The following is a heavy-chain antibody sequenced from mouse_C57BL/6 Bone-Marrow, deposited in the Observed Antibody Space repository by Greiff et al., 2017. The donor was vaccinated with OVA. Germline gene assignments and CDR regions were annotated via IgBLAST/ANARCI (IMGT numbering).Heavy chain of an antibody. J-gene: IGHJ4*01. V-gene: IGHV1-64*01. Sequence: QVQLKQPGAELVKPGASVKLSCKASGYTFTSYWMHWVKQRPGQGLEWIGMIHPNSGSTNYNEKFKSKATLTVDKSSSTAYMQLSSLTSEDSAVYYCARLLRYCYAMDYWGQGTSVTVSS. D-gene: IGHD1-1*01. CDR1: GYTFTSYW. CDR2: IHPNSGST. CDR3: ARLLRYCYAMDY.